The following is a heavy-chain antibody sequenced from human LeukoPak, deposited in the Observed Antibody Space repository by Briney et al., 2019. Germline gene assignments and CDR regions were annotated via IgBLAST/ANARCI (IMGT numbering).Heavy chain of an antibody. CDR2: ISYDGSNK. CDR3: ARGYSGNDYGYYFDY. V-gene: IGHV3-30-3*01. J-gene: IGHJ4*02. CDR1: GFTFSSYA. Sequence: GGSLRLSCAASGFTFSSYAMHWVRQAPGKGLEWVAVISYDGSNKYYADSVKGRFTISRDNSKNTLYLQMNSLRAEDTAVYYCARGYSGNDYGYYFDYWGQGNLVTVSS. D-gene: IGHD5-12*01.